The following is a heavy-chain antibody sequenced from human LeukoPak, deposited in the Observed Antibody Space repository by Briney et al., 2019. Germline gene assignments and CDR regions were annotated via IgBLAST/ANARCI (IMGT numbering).Heavy chain of an antibody. J-gene: IGHJ4*02. Sequence: ASVKVSCKASGYTFTGYYMHWVRQAPGQGLEWMGWINPNSGGTNYAQKFQGRVTMTRDTSISTAYMELSRLRSDDTAVYYCARTTAGSSSWYPYWGQGTLVTVSS. V-gene: IGHV1-2*02. CDR3: ARTTAGSSSWYPY. D-gene: IGHD6-13*01. CDR2: INPNSGGT. CDR1: GYTFTGYY.